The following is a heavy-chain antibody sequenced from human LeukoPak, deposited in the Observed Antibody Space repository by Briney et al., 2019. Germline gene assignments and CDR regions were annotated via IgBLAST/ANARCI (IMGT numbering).Heavy chain of an antibody. V-gene: IGHV4-31*03. D-gene: IGHD2-15*01. CDR2: IYYSGST. J-gene: IGHJ4*02. CDR3: ARVISCSGGSCFDGMVDY. CDR1: GGSISSGGYY. Sequence: PSETLPLTCTVSGGSISSGGYYWSWIRQHPGKGLEWIGYIYYSGSTYYNPSLKSRVTISVDTSKNQFSLKLSSVTAADTAVYYCARVISCSGGSCFDGMVDYWGQGTLVTVSS.